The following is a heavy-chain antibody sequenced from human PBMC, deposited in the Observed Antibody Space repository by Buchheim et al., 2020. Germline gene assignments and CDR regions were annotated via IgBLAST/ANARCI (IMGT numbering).Heavy chain of an antibody. CDR1: GYTFTSYY. CDR2: INPSGGST. CDR3: ARDACSGGSCYYYGIDV. D-gene: IGHD2-15*01. J-gene: IGHJ6*02. Sequence: QVQLVQSGAEVKKPGASVKVSCKASGYTFTSYYMHWVRQAPGQGLEWMGIINPSGGSTSYAQKFQGRVTMTRDTSTRTVNMELSSLRSEDTAVYYCARDACSGGSCYYYGIDVWGQGTT. V-gene: IGHV1-46*01.